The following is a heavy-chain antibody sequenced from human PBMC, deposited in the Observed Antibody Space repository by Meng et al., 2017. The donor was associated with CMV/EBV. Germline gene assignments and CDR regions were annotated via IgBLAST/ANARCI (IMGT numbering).Heavy chain of an antibody. V-gene: IGHV3-15*07. J-gene: IGHJ5*02. Sequence: EVQLVESGGGLVKPGGSLRLYCAASGFTFSNAWINWVRQAPGKGLEWVGRIKSKTDGGTTDYAAPVKGRFTISTDDSKNTLYLQMNSLKTEGTAVYYCTTDRQKIPFDPWGQGTLVTVSS. CDR2: IKSKTDGGTT. CDR1: GFTFSNAW. CDR3: TTDRQKIPFDP.